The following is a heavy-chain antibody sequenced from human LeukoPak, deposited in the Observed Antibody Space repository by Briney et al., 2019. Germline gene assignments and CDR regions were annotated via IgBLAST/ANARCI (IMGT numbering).Heavy chain of an antibody. J-gene: IGHJ6*03. CDR1: GYTFTGYF. CDR3: ARGDYGSGSHYSPNSYHMDV. V-gene: IGHV1-2*02. Sequence: ASVKVSCKASGYTFTGYFMYWVRQAPGQGLEWMGWINHNSGGTNYAQKFQGRVTMTRDTSISTSYMELSRLRSDDTAVYYCARGDYGSGSHYSPNSYHMDVWGKGTTVTVSS. CDR2: INHNSGGT. D-gene: IGHD3-10*01.